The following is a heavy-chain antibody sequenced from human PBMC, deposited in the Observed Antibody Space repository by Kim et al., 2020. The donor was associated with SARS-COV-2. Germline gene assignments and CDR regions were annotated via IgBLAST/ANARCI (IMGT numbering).Heavy chain of an antibody. D-gene: IGHD5-12*01. Sequence: ASVKVSCKASGYTFTFYGISWVRQAPGQGLEWMGWISAYNGNTNYAQKLQGRVTMTTDTSTSTAYMELRSLRSDDTAVYFCARGTGYSGYDYSDYWGQGTLVTVSS. V-gene: IGHV1-18*01. CDR3: ARGTGYSGYDYSDY. CDR2: ISAYNGNT. J-gene: IGHJ4*02. CDR1: GYTFTFYG.